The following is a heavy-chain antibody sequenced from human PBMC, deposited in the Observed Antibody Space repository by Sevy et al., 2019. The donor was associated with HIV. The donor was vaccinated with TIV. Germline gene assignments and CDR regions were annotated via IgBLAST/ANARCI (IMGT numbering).Heavy chain of an antibody. CDR1: GFILSDHY. D-gene: IGHD6-13*01. CDR3: TQDVSAALDY. J-gene: IGHJ4*02. Sequence: GGSLRLSCAASGFILSDHYMDWVRQAPGKGLEWVGRTRNRANGYTTEYAASVKGRFTISRDDSKNTLYLQMNSLKSEDTAVYYCTQDVSAALDYWGQGTLVTVSS. CDR2: TRNRANGYTT. V-gene: IGHV3-72*01.